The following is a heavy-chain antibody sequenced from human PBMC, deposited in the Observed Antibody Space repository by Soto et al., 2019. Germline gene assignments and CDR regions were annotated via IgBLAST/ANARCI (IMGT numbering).Heavy chain of an antibody. V-gene: IGHV2-5*02. Sequence: QITLKESGPTLVKPTQTLTLTCTFSGFSFSTTGVGVGWIRQPPGKALEWLALIYWDDDKRYSPSLKSRLTSTKDTSKNQVVLTMTNMDPVDTATYYCAHRQAQGIGLAGTFDSWGQGPLVTVSS. D-gene: IGHD6-19*01. J-gene: IGHJ4*02. CDR1: GFSFSTTGVG. CDR2: IYWDDDK. CDR3: AHRQAQGIGLAGTFDS.